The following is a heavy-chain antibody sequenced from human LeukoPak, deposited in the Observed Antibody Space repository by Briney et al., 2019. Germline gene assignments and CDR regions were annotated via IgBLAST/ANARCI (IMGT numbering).Heavy chain of an antibody. J-gene: IGHJ4*02. CDR1: GYTFTGYY. V-gene: IGHV1-2*02. D-gene: IGHD6-13*01. CDR3: AIAGYSSSWYYFDY. Sequence: ASVKVSCKASGYTFTGYYMHWVRQAPGQGLEWMGWINPNSGGTNYAQKFQGRVTMIRDTSISTAYMELSRLRSDDTAVYYCAIAGYSSSWYYFDYWGQGTLVTVSS. CDR2: INPNSGGT.